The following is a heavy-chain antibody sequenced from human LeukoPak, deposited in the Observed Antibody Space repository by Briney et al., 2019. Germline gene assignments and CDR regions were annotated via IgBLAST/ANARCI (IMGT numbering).Heavy chain of an antibody. CDR1: GFTFSSHG. CDR2: ISGSGGST. Sequence: GGTLRLSCAASGFTFSSHGMSWVRQAPGKGLEWVSAISGSGGSTYYADSVKGRFTISRDNSKNTLFLQMNSLRAEDTAVYYCAKGGYDYALSASHLDYWGQGTLVTVSS. D-gene: IGHD3-16*01. V-gene: IGHV3-23*01. CDR3: AKGGYDYALSASHLDY. J-gene: IGHJ4*02.